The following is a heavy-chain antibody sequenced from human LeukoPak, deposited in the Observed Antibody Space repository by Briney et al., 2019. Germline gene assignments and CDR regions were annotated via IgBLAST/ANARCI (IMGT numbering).Heavy chain of an antibody. CDR3: ASSHDSSGWYDY. V-gene: IGHV4-39*01. CDR1: GGSISSSSYY. Sequence: SETLSLTCTVSGGSISSSSYYWGWIRQPPGKGLEWIGSIYYSGSTYYNPSLKSRVTISVDTSKNQFSLKLSSVTAADTAVYYCASSHDSSGWYDYWGQGTLVTVSS. CDR2: IYYSGST. D-gene: IGHD6-19*01. J-gene: IGHJ4*02.